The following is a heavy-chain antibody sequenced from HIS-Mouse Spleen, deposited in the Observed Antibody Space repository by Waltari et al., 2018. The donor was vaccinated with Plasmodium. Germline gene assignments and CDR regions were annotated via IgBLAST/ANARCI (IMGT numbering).Heavy chain of an antibody. CDR1: GGSFSGYY. V-gene: IGHV4-34*01. Sequence: QVQLQQWGAGLLKPSETLSLTCAVYGGSFSGYYWSWIRQPPGKGQEWIGEINHSGSTNDNPSLKSRVTISVDTSKNQFSLKLSSVTAADTAVYYCARGRRIVVVTAPRGFFDYWGQGTLVTVSS. CDR3: ARGRRIVVVTAPRGFFDY. CDR2: INHSGST. J-gene: IGHJ4*02. D-gene: IGHD2-21*02.